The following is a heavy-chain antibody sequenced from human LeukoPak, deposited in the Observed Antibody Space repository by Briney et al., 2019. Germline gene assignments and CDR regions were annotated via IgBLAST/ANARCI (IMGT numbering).Heavy chain of an antibody. Sequence: ASVKVSCKASGYTFTRYGMSWVRQAPGQGLEWMGWISGSNGNTNYAQKLQGRVTMTTDTSTGTAYMELRSLRSDDTAVYYCARSGRGTYYYSDYWGQGTLVTVSS. CDR1: GYTFTRYG. J-gene: IGHJ4*02. CDR2: ISGSNGNT. D-gene: IGHD1-26*01. V-gene: IGHV1-18*01. CDR3: ARSGRGTYYYSDY.